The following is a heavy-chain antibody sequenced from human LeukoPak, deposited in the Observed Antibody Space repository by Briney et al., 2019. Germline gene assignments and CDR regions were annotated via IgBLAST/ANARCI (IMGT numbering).Heavy chain of an antibody. CDR3: AAELSVGKTYFDY. V-gene: IGHV1-58*02. Sequence: SVKVSCKASGFTFTSSAMQWVRQARGQRLEWIGWIVVGSGNTNYAQNFLARVTMTRDMSTSTAYMELSSLSSEDTAVYYCAAELSVGKTYFDYWGQGTLVTVSS. J-gene: IGHJ4*02. D-gene: IGHD1-26*01. CDR2: IVVGSGNT. CDR1: GFTFTSSA.